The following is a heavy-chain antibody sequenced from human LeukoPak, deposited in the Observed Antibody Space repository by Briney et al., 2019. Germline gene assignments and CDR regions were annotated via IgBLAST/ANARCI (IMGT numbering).Heavy chain of an antibody. CDR3: AKTGRPNNSGWYRWFDP. Sequence: SSETLSLICPVSCDSISTYYWSWLRQPPAKGLEWIGCICNSGGTNLHPPLKSRVTISVDTSKNQFSLNLSSVTAADTAVYYCAKTGRPNNSGWYRWFDPWGQGTLVTVSS. CDR1: CDSISTYY. V-gene: IGHV4-4*09. D-gene: IGHD6-19*01. CDR2: ICNSGGT. J-gene: IGHJ5*02.